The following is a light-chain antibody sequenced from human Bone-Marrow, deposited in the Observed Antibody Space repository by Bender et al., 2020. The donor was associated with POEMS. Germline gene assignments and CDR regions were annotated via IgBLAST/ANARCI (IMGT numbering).Light chain of an antibody. CDR3: CSHAGSGIWV. CDR2: AVT. J-gene: IGLJ3*02. Sequence: QSALTQPASVSGSPGQSITISCTGTSSDVGSYNLVSWYQQHPGKAPKLMIYAVTKRPSGVSNRFSGSKSGNTASLTISGLQAEDEADYYCCSHAGSGIWVLGGGTKLTVL. V-gene: IGLV2-23*02. CDR1: SSDVGSYNL.